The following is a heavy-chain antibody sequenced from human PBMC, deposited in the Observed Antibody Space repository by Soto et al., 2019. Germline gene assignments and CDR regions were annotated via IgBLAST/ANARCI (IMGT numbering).Heavy chain of an antibody. CDR3: ARGRYNWNY. D-gene: IGHD1-20*01. CDR1: GGSFSCYY. CDR2: INHSGST. J-gene: IGHJ4*02. Sequence: TSETLSLTCAVYGGSFSCYYWIWIRQPPGKGLEWIGEINHSGSTNYNPSLKSRVTISVDTSKNQFSLKLSSVTAADTAVYYCARGRYNWNYWGQGTLVTVSS. V-gene: IGHV4-34*01.